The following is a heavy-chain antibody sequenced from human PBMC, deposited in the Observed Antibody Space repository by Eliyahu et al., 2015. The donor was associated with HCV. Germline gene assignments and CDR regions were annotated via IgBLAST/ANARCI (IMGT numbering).Heavy chain of an antibody. Sequence: EVQLLESGGGLVQPGGSLRLSCSAXGFTFSSXDMSWVRLAPGXGLQWVSAISGGGGSTYADSVKDRFTISRDNSKSTLFLQMNSLRAEDTAVYYCAKVLTSWYFDLWGRGTLVTVPS. V-gene: IGHV3-23*01. CDR3: AKVLTSWYFDL. CDR2: ISGGGGST. D-gene: IGHD2-8*01. J-gene: IGHJ2*01. CDR1: GFTFSSXD.